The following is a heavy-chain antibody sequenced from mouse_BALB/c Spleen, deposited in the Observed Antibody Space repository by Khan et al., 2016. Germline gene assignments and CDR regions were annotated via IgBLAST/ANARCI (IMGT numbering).Heavy chain of an antibody. V-gene: IGHV3-1*02. CDR3: TRYYYGGAPWFAY. D-gene: IGHD1-1*01. CDR1: GYSITSDYS. CDR2: IHYSGTT. Sequence: EVQLQESGPDLVKPSQSLSLTCTVTGYSITSDYSWHWIRQFPGNKLEWMGYIHYSGTTNCNPSLKSRISITRDTSKNQFFLQLNSVTTEDTATSYCTRYYYGGAPWFAYWGQGTLVTVSA. J-gene: IGHJ3*01.